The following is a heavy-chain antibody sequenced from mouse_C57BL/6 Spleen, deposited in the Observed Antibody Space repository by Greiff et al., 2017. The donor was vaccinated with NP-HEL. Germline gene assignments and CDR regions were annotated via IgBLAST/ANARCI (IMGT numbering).Heavy chain of an antibody. J-gene: IGHJ1*03. Sequence: VQLKQSGAELVKPGASVKLSCIVSGFNIKDYYMNWVKQRTEQGLEWIGRIDPEDGETKYAPKFQGKAIITADTSSNTAYLQLSSLTSEDTAVYYCARGFYYYGSSYGWYFDVWGTGTTVTVSS. CDR3: ARGFYYYGSSYGWYFDV. V-gene: IGHV14-2*01. D-gene: IGHD1-1*01. CDR1: GFNIKDYY. CDR2: IDPEDGET.